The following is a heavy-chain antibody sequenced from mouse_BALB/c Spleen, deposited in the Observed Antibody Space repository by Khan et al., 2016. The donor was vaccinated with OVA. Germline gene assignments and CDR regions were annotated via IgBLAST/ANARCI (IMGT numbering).Heavy chain of an antibody. V-gene: IGHV1-18*01. CDR3: ACGYDIMAS. CDR2: VNPNNGDS. Sequence: VRLQQSGPDLVKPGASVRISCKASGYSFTLYYLTWVKQSPGESLEWIGRVNPNNGDSAYNQKFKDRATLTVDKSSNTAYLDFRSLTSEDTAVDNCACGYDIMASWGQGTMVTVSA. D-gene: IGHD2-14*01. CDR1: GYSFTLYY. J-gene: IGHJ3*01.